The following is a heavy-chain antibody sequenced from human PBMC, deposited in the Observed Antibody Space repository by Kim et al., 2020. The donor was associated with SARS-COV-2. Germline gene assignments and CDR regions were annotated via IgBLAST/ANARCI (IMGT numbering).Heavy chain of an antibody. J-gene: IGHJ4*02. CDR2: IYSGGST. CDR1: GFTVSSNY. CDR3: ARVGWRDGYNHFDY. V-gene: IGHV3-53*04. Sequence: GGSLRLSCAASGFTVSSNYMSWVRQAPGKGLEWVSVIYSGGSTYYADSVKGRFTISRHNSKNTLYLQMNSLRAEDTAVYYCARVGWRDGYNHFDYWGQGTLVTVSS. D-gene: IGHD5-12*01.